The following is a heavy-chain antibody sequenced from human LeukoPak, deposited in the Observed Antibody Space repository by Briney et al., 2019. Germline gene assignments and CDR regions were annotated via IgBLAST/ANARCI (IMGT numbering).Heavy chain of an antibody. CDR1: GFTFRNYA. J-gene: IGHJ4*02. D-gene: IGHD1-26*01. V-gene: IGHV3-30*04. CDR3: ARCLSYSGRQYGFDY. CDR2: ISYDGCKK. Sequence: GGCLRLSCAASGFTFRNYAMHWVRQAPGKGLEGVAVISYDGCKKDYADSVKARFTIYRDNSKITLYLQMNSLRAEDTAVYYCARCLSYSGRQYGFDYWGQGTLVTVSS.